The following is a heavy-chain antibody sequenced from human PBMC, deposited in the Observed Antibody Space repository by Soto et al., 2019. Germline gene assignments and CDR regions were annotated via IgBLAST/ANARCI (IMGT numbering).Heavy chain of an antibody. D-gene: IGHD6-13*01. V-gene: IGHV1-8*01. CDR1: GYTFTSYD. CDR2: MNPNSGNT. J-gene: IGHJ5*02. CDR3: ASTPPRPLRRYSSSWFLNWFDP. Sequence: ASVKVSCKASGYTFTSYDINWVRQATGQGLEWMGWMNPNSGNTGYAQKFQGRVTMTRNTSISTAYMELSSLRSEDTAVYYCASTPPRPLRRYSSSWFLNWFDPWGQGTLVTVSS.